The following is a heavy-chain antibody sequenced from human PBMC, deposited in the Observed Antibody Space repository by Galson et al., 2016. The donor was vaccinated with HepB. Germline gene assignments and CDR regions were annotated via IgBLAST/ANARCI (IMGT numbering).Heavy chain of an antibody. CDR3: ARSLTGSYDFWGAMYNYYSIDV. J-gene: IGHJ6*02. CDR2: IYPGDFDT. V-gene: IGHV5-51*01. CDR1: GYSFDSYW. Sequence: QSGAEVKKPGESLKISCKGSGYSFDSYWIGWVRQMPGKGLEWMGIIYPGDFDTRYSPSFQDQVTISVDKSISTAYLQWSSLTASDTAMYYCARSLTGSYDFWGAMYNYYSIDVWGQGTTVIVS. D-gene: IGHD3-3*01.